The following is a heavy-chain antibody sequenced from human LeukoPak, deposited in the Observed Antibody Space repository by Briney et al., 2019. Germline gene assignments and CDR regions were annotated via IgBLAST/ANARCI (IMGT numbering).Heavy chain of an antibody. CDR3: AKDPPSPWVYYGSGTPNDY. CDR1: GFTFSSYA. J-gene: IGHJ4*02. D-gene: IGHD3-10*01. Sequence: GGSLRLSCAASGFTFSSYAMSWVRQAPGKGLEWVSAISGSGGSTYYADSVKGRFTISRDNSKNTLYLQMNSLRAEDTAVYYCAKDPPSPWVYYGSGTPNDYWGQGTLVTVSS. CDR2: ISGSGGST. V-gene: IGHV3-23*01.